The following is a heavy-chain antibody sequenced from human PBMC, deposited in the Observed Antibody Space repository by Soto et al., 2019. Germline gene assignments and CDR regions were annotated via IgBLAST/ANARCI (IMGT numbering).Heavy chain of an antibody. V-gene: IGHV4-30-4*01. CDR3: ARDFAYFDS. CDR1: GGSISGDYY. J-gene: IGHJ4*02. D-gene: IGHD3-3*01. CDR2: VYHTGST. Sequence: PSETLSLTCTVSGGSISGDYYWNWIRQAPGKGLEWIGYVYHTGSTYHNPSLKSRVSISMDTSKNQFSLNLDSVTAADTAVYFCARDFAYFDSWGQGTLVTVSS.